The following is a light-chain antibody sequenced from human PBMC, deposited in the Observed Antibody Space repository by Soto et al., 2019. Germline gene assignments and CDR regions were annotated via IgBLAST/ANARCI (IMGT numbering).Light chain of an antibody. V-gene: IGLV2-14*01. CDR1: SSDVGGYNY. Sequence: QSALTQPASVSGSPGQSITISCTGTSSDVGGYNYVSWYQQHPGKAPKLMIYDVSNRPSGVSNRFSGSKSGNTASLTISGLQAADEADYYCSSYTSSSLYVFGTGTKVTVL. CDR2: DVS. CDR3: SSYTSSSLYV. J-gene: IGLJ1*01.